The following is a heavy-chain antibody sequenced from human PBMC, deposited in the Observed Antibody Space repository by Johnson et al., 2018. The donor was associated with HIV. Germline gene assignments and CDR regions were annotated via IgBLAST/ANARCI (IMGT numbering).Heavy chain of an antibody. J-gene: IGHJ3*02. Sequence: QVQIVESGGGVVQPGRSLRLSCAASGFTFSSYAMHWVRQAPGKGLEWVAVISYDGSNKYYADSVKGRFTISRDNSKNTLYLQMNSLRAEDTAVYYCARSFSGPDAFDIWGQGTMVTVSS. CDR1: GFTFSSYA. CDR3: ARSFSGPDAFDI. V-gene: IGHV3-30-3*01. D-gene: IGHD5-12*01. CDR2: ISYDGSNK.